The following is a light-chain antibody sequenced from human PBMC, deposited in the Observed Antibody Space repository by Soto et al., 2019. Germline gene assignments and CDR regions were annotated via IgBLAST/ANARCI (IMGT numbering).Light chain of an antibody. CDR2: DAS. V-gene: IGKV1-33*01. J-gene: IGKJ3*01. CDR1: QDITSY. CDR3: QKHDGVPL. Sequence: DIQMTQSPSSLSASVGDRVTITCQASQDITSYLNWYQQKPGKAPNLLIYDASDLETGVPSRFSGGGSGTFFSFSINSLQPEDIATYYCQKHDGVPLFGPGTKVEIK.